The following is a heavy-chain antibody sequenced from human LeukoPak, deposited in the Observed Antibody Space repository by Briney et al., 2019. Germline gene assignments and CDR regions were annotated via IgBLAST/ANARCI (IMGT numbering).Heavy chain of an antibody. D-gene: IGHD2-2*01. CDR2: IYHSGST. CDR1: GGSFSGYY. V-gene: IGHV4-34*01. J-gene: IGHJ1*01. Sequence: PSETLSLTCAVYGGSFSGYYWSWIRQPPGKGLEWIGSIYHSGSTYYNPSLKSRVTISVDTSKNQFSLKLSSVTAADTAVYYCARGYYCSSTSCYPPYFQHWGQGTLVTVSS. CDR3: ARGYYCSSTSCYPPYFQH.